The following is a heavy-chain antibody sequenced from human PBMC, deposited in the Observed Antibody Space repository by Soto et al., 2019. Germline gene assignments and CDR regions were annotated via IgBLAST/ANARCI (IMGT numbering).Heavy chain of an antibody. J-gene: IGHJ6*02. CDR3: ARDEPYYGMDV. CDR1: GGTFGSYP. V-gene: IGHV1-69*13. CDR2: IIPIFGTP. D-gene: IGHD3-16*01. Sequence: VKVSCKASGGTFGSYPISWVRQAPGQGLEWMGGIIPIFGTPNYAQKFQGRVMITADENTSTADMELSSLRSEDTAVYYCARDEPYYGMDVWGQGTTVTVSS.